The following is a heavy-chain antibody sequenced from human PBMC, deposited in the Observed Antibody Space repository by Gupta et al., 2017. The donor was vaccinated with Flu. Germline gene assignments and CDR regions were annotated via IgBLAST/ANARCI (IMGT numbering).Heavy chain of an antibody. V-gene: IGHV4-39*01. CDR1: GGSLSSGGYF. CDR3: ARRVAWVTIFGVFDP. J-gene: IGHJ5*02. Sequence: QLQLQESGAGLVKPSETLSLPCTVSGGSLSSGGYFWGWIRQPPGKGLEWLGTIYYSGSTSYNPSLKSRVTISVDTSKNQFSLKLSSVTAADTAVYYCARRVAWVTIFGVFDPWGQGTLVTVSS. CDR2: IYYSGST. D-gene: IGHD3-3*01.